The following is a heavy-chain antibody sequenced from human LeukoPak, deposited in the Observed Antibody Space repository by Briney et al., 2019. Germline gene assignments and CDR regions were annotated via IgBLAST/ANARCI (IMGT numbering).Heavy chain of an antibody. CDR1: GFTFTSSA. V-gene: IGHV1-58*01. CDR3: ARAPTMVRGVYFDY. D-gene: IGHD3-10*01. CDR2: IVVGSGNT. Sequence: ASVKVSCKASGFTFTSSAVQWVRQARGQRLEWIGWIVVGSGNTNYAQKFQERVTITRDMSTSTAYMELSSLRSEDTAVYYCARAPTMVRGVYFDYWGQGTLVTVSS. J-gene: IGHJ4*02.